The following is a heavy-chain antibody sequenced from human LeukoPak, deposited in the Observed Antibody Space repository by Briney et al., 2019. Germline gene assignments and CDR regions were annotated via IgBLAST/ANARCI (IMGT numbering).Heavy chain of an antibody. V-gene: IGHV3-72*01. CDR2: ARNRGNGYTT. Sequence: GGSLRLPCAASGFTFSDHYIDWVRQAPGKGLEWVGRARNRGNGYTTQYAASVKGRFTFSRDDSENTVYLQMNSLKTEDTAVYFCARIMRVDYGTYYFDYWGQGTLVTVSS. CDR1: GFTFSDHY. CDR3: ARIMRVDYGTYYFDY. D-gene: IGHD4/OR15-4a*01. J-gene: IGHJ4*02.